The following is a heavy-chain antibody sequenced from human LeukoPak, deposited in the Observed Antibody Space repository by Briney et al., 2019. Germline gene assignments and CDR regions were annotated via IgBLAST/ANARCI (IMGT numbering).Heavy chain of an antibody. V-gene: IGHV1-18*01. CDR3: ARGGATTALTPLPL. D-gene: IGHD4-17*01. CDR2: ISAYNGNT. J-gene: IGHJ4*02. Sequence: ASVKVSCKASGYTFASYGITWVRQAPGQRLEWMGWISAYNGNTNYAQKLQGRVTVTTDTSTSTAYMELRSLRSDDTAVYYCARGGATTALTPLPLWGQGTQVTVSS. CDR1: GYTFASYG.